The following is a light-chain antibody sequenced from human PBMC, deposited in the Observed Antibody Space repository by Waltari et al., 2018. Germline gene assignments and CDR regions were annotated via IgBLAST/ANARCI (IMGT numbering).Light chain of an antibody. CDR1: QSFATW. CDR2: KAS. J-gene: IGKJ2*01. CDR3: QQYNGYPYT. Sequence: DIQMTQSPSTLSASIGDRVTNTCRASQSFATWLAWYQQKPGKAPKLLIQKASSLQSGVPSRFSGSESGTEFVLTIDSLQPDDFATYFCQQYNGYPYTFGQGTKLEIK. V-gene: IGKV1-5*03.